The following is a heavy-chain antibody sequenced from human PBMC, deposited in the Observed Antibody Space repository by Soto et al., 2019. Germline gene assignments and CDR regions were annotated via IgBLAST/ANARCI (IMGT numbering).Heavy chain of an antibody. J-gene: IGHJ4*02. D-gene: IGHD3-3*01. V-gene: IGHV3-48*01. CDR1: GFRFSDYS. CDR2: ISSSSFTI. Sequence: EVHLVESGGRLVQPGGSLRLSCAASGFRFSDYSMNWVRQAPGRGLEWVSYISSSSFTIHYADSVEGRFAISRDNDKNSLYLQMNSMRAEDTAVYYCARDYNDFWSGHVDYWGQGALVTVSS. CDR3: ARDYNDFWSGHVDY.